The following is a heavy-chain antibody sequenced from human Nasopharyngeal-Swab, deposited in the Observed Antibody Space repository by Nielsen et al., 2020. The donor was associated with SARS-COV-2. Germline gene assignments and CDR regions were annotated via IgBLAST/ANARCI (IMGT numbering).Heavy chain of an antibody. Sequence: ASVKVSCKASGYTFNRYAIHWVRQAPGQGLEWMGWISTGDGNTKYSQQLHGRVTITADASTSTAYMELNSLRSEDTAVYFCARGDTAGKTDFDYWGQGTLVTVSP. V-gene: IGHV1-3*04. J-gene: IGHJ4*02. D-gene: IGHD1-1*01. CDR2: ISTGDGNT. CDR1: GYTFNRYA. CDR3: ARGDTAGKTDFDY.